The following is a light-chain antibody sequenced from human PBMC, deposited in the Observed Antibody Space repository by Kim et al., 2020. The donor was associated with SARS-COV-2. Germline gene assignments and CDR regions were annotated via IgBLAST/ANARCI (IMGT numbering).Light chain of an antibody. CDR2: DAS. Sequence: DIQMTQSPSSLSASVGDTVTITCQASQDINNYLNWYQQRLGKAPKLLIYDASNLETGVPSRFSGRGYGTEFTLTISDLQPEDFASYYCQQYDKIPGTFGQGTRLEIK. CDR1: QDINNY. J-gene: IGKJ5*01. V-gene: IGKV1-33*01. CDR3: QQYDKIPGT.